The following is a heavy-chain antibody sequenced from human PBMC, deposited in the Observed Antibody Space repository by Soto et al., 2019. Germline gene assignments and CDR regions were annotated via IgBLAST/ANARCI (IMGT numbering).Heavy chain of an antibody. D-gene: IGHD5-12*01. J-gene: IGHJ4*02. CDR2: IYYSGST. Sequence: SETLSLTCTVSGGSISSGDYYWSWIRQPPGKGLEWIGYIYYSGSTNSNPSLKSRVTISVDTSKNQFSLKLSSVTAADTAVYYCARDSKRGYSGYDKLDYWGQGTLVTLSS. CDR1: GGSISSGDYY. CDR3: ARDSKRGYSGYDKLDY. V-gene: IGHV4-61*08.